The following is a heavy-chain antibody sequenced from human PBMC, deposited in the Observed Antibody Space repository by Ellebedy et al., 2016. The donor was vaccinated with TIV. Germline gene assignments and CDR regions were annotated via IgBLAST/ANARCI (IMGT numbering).Heavy chain of an antibody. CDR2: ISSSGTYI. D-gene: IGHD6-13*01. CDR1: GFTFSTYT. J-gene: IGHJ4*02. Sequence: GESLKISCAASGFTFSTYTMNWVRQAPGKGLEWVSFISSSGTYIHNADSVKGRFTISRDNAKSSLYLQMNSLRVEDTAVYYCARPAASYSSSWYDFDCWGQGTLVTVSS. V-gene: IGHV3-21*01. CDR3: ARPAASYSSSWYDFDC.